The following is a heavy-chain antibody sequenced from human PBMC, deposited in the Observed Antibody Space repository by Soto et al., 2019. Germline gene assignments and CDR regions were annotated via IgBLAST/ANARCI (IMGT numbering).Heavy chain of an antibody. CDR1: GYTFTSYY. CDR3: ARGGHYYCSGTPPHSSFDY. D-gene: IGHD3-10*01. J-gene: IGHJ4*02. CDR2: INTSGGST. Sequence: QVQLVQSGAEVKKPGASVKVSCKASGYTFTSYYMHWVRQAPVQGREWMGIINTSGGSTSYAQKLQGRVTMTRVAATSTDCLELSSLRSDDTALYYCARGGHYYCSGTPPHSSFDYLRQGTLVTVCS. V-gene: IGHV1-46*01.